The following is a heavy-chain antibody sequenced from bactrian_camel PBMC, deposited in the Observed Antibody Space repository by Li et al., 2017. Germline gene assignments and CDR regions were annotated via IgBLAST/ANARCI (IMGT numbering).Heavy chain of an antibody. Sequence: QVQLVESGGGSVQPGGSLKLSCTPSVPIGNYKPMGWFRQAPGKEREGVAAIYTADGTTYYADSVKGRFTISRDNAKYTIYLQMDSLKPEDTAMYTCGIRGPLHYGGYWYEFQILGQGTQVTVS. V-gene: IGHV3S54*01. CDR1: VPIGNYKP. CDR2: IYTADGTT. J-gene: IGHJ4*01. D-gene: IGHD2*01.